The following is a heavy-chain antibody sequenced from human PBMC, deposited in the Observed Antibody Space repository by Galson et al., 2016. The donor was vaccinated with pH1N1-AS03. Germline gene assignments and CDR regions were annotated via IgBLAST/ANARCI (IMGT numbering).Heavy chain of an antibody. J-gene: IGHJ4*02. CDR1: GFPVNNIY. Sequence: CAVSGFPVNNIYMSWVRQPPGQGLEWISLIFTSGTTYYADSVKGRFTISRDNSKNTLYLQMNSLRPEDTAVYHCVITSGGRAAHDYWGQGTLVAVSS. D-gene: IGHD2-2*01. CDR3: VITSGGRAAHDY. CDR2: IFTSGTT. V-gene: IGHV3-66*03.